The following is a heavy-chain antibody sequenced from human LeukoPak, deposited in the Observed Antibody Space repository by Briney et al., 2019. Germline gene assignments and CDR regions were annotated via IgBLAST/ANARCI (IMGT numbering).Heavy chain of an antibody. J-gene: IGHJ4*02. CDR1: GFTLSTNA. D-gene: IGHD1-26*01. CDR2: ISGSGAST. V-gene: IGHV3-23*01. CDR3: AKDVGKWESLHFFDY. Sequence: QPGGSLRLSCLTSGFTLSTNAMSWVRQAPGKGLEWISGISGSGASTYYADSVKGRFTISRGDSRNTLYLQMNSLRGDDTAVYYCAKDVGKWESLHFFDYWGQGTLVTVSS.